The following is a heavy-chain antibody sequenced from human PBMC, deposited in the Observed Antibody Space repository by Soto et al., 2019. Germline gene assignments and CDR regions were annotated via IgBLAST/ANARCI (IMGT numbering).Heavy chain of an antibody. CDR3: ARGFSRHCIGTSCYSDWFDP. D-gene: IGHD2-2*01. CDR2: IYDSGSI. J-gene: IGHJ5*02. Sequence: PSETLSLTCTVSGGSVSSGSYYWSWIRQPPGKGLEWIGYIYDSGSINYNPSLKSRVTISVDTSKNQFSLKLTSVTAADTAVYYCARGFSRHCIGTSCYSDWFDPWGQGTLVTVSS. V-gene: IGHV4-61*01. CDR1: GGSVSSGSYY.